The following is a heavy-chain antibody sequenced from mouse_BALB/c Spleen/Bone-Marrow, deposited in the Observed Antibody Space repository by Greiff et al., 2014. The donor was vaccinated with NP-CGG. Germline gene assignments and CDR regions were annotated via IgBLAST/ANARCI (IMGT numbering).Heavy chain of an antibody. V-gene: IGHV1-7*01. CDR3: ARGLRDWYFDV. CDR1: GYTFTTYW. J-gene: IGHJ1*01. Sequence: VQLQQSGAELAKPGASVKMSCKASGYTFTTYWIHWVKQRPGQGLEWIVYINPSTGNTEYNQKFRDRATLTADKSSSTPYMQLSSLTSEDSAVYYCARGLRDWYFDVWGAGTTVTVSS. CDR2: INPSTGNT. D-gene: IGHD2-4*01.